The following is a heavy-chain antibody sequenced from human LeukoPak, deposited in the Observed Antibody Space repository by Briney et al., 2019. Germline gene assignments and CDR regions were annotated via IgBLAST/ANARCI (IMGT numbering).Heavy chain of an antibody. V-gene: IGHV4-30-4*08. D-gene: IGHD6-6*01. CDR2: IYYSGST. Sequence: SETLSLTCTVSGGSISSGDYYWSWIRQPPGKGLEWIGYIYYSGSTYYNPSLKSRVTISVDTSKNQFSLKLSSVTAADTAVYYCARVRLSSRGYYYYMDVWGKGTTVTVSS. CDR1: GGSISSGDYY. J-gene: IGHJ6*03. CDR3: ARVRLSSRGYYYYMDV.